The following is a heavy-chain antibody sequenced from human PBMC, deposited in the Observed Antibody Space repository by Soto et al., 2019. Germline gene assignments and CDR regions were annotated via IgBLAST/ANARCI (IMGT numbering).Heavy chain of an antibody. D-gene: IGHD5-12*01. V-gene: IGHV3-30*18. CDR1: GFTFSSYG. CDR2: ISYDGSNK. CDR3: AKDSQGYDWPAFHYYYGMDV. J-gene: IGHJ6*02. Sequence: TGGSLRLSCAASGFTFSSYGMHWVRQAPGKGLEWVAVISYDGSNKYYADSVKGRFTISRDNSKNTLYLQMNSLRAEDTAVYYCAKDSQGYDWPAFHYYYGMDVWGQGTTVTVSS.